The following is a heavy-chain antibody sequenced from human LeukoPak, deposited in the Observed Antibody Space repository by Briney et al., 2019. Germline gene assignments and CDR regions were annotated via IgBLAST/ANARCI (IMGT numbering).Heavy chain of an antibody. CDR3: AKDLYAGYCSGGSCDY. J-gene: IGHJ4*02. V-gene: IGHV3-23*01. D-gene: IGHD2-15*01. CDR1: GFTFSSYA. CDR2: ISGSGGST. Sequence: PGGSLRLSCAASGFTFSSYAMSWVRQAPGKGLEWVSAISGSGGSTYYAGSVKGRFTISRDNSKNTLYLQMNSLRAEDTAVYYCAKDLYAGYCSGGSCDYWGQGTLVTVSS.